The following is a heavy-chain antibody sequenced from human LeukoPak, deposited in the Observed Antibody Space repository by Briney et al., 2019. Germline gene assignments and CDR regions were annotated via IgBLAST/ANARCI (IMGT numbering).Heavy chain of an antibody. CDR1: GFFFSTYW. CDR3: ARSIITRY. CDR2: ISTSGSTI. V-gene: IGHV3-48*04. J-gene: IGHJ4*02. D-gene: IGHD3-22*01. Sequence: GGSLRLSCTTSGFFFSTYWMNWVRQAPGKGLEWVSYISTSGSTIYYADSVKGRFTISRDNAKNSLYLQMHSLRAEDTAVYYCARSIITRYWGQGTLVTVSS.